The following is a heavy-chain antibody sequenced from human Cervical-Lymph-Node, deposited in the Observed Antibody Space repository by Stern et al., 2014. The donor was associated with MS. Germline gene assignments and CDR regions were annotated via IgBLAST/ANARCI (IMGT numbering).Heavy chain of an antibody. CDR1: GFSLSTTGMR. CDR2: PLWGDEK. V-gene: IGHV2-70*04. Sequence: QVTLKESGPALMKPTQTLTLTCTFSGFSLSTTGMRVSWIRQPPGKALEWLARPLWGDEKFYSTSLKTRLTISKDTSKNQVVLTMTNIDPVDTGTYYCARTTYDVEVWGPGTTVTVTS. CDR3: ARTTYDVEV. J-gene: IGHJ6*02.